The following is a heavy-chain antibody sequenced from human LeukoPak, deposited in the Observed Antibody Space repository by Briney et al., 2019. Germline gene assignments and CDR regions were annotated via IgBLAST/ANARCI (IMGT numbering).Heavy chain of an antibody. V-gene: IGHV3-48*04. D-gene: IGHD1-1*01. CDR3: ARNNEEAIYGTDV. CDR1: GFSFSNYD. J-gene: IGHJ6*02. Sequence: GGSLRLSCVASGFSFSNYDMNWVRQAPGKGLEWIAYISISSGTIYYADSVKGRFTISRHNAKNSLYLQMDSLRVEDTAVFYCARNNEEAIYGTDVWGQGTTVTVSS. CDR2: ISISSGTI.